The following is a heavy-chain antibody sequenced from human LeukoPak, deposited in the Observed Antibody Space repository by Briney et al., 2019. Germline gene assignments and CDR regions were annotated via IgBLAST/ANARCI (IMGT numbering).Heavy chain of an antibody. CDR2: INSDESNT. V-gene: IGHV3-74*03. D-gene: IGHD6-19*01. CDR1: GFAFSSYW. Sequence: GGSLRLSCAASGFAFSSYWMHWVRQVPGKGLEWVSLINSDESNTKYADSVKGRFTISRDNAKNTLYLQMNSLRVEDTAVYYCARDPYSSRWFDPWGQGTLVTVSS. J-gene: IGHJ5*02. CDR3: ARDPYSSRWFDP.